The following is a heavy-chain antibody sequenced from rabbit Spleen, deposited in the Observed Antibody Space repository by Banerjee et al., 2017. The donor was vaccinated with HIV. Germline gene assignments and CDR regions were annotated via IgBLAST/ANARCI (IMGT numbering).Heavy chain of an antibody. Sequence: QEQLEESGGDLVKPEGSLTLTCTASGIDFSSYGVSWVRQAPGKGLEWIGYIDPIFHITTYANWVNGRFSISRENTQNTVYLQLNSLTAADTATYFCVREVAARFNLWGPGTLVTVS. CDR2: IDPIFHIT. CDR3: VREVAARFNL. D-gene: IGHD4-1*01. V-gene: IGHV1S47*01. J-gene: IGHJ4*01. CDR1: GIDFSSYG.